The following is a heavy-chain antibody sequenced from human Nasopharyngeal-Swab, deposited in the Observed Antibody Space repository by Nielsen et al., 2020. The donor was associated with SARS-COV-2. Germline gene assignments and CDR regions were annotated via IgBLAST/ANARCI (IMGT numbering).Heavy chain of an antibody. Sequence: PGKGLEWIGSIYYSGSTYYNPSLKSRVTISVDTSKNQFSLKLSSVTAADTAVYYCAGRPDYGDYTGGFDYWGQGTLVTVSS. CDR2: IYYSGST. J-gene: IGHJ4*02. CDR3: AGRPDYGDYTGGFDY. D-gene: IGHD4-17*01. V-gene: IGHV4-39*07.